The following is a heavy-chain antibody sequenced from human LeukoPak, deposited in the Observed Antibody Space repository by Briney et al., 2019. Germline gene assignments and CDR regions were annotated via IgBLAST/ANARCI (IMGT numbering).Heavy chain of an antibody. CDR3: ARTKRSSGYLYYFDY. CDR2: INHSGST. CDR1: GGSFSGYY. Sequence: SETLSLTCAVYGGSFSGYYWSWIRQPPGKGLEWIGEINHSGSTNYNPSLKSRVTISVDTSKNQFSLKLSSVTAADTAVYYCARTKRSSGYLYYFDYWGQGTLVTVSS. V-gene: IGHV4-34*01. J-gene: IGHJ4*02. D-gene: IGHD3-22*01.